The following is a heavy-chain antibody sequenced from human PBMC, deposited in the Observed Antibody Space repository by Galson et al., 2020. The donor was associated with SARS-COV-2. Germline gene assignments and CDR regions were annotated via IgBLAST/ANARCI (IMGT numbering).Heavy chain of an antibody. CDR3: ARLIGFVGP. J-gene: IGHJ5*02. Sequence: ETSETLSLTCTVSGGSISSYYWSWIRQPPGKGLEWIGYIYYSGSTNYNPSLKSRVTISVDTSKNQFSLKLSSVTAADTAVYYCARLIGFVGPWGQGTVVTVAS. CDR1: GGSISSYY. CDR2: IYYSGST. D-gene: IGHD3-22*01. V-gene: IGHV4-59*12.